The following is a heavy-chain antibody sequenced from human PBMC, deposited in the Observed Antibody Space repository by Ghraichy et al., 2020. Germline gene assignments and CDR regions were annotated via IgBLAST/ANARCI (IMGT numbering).Heavy chain of an antibody. CDR2: IKQDGSEK. V-gene: IGHV3-7*03. D-gene: IGHD3-16*02. CDR3: ATDYVWGSYRYPY. J-gene: IGHJ4*02. CDR1: GFTFSSYW. Sequence: GVLNISCAASGFTFSSYWMNWVRQAPGKGLEWVANIKQDGSEKYYVDSGKGRFTIPRDNAKNSLYLQMNSLRAEDTAVYYCATDYVWGSYRYPYLGQGTLVTVS.